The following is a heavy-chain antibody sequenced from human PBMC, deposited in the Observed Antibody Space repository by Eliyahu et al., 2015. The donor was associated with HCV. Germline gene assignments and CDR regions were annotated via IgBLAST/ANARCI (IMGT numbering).Heavy chain of an antibody. CDR2: IYYSGDI. CDR1: GDSISSDAYF. V-gene: IGHV4-31*03. CDR3: ARQTYYYDTSGFNRYFDL. Sequence: QMQLQESGPGLVKPSQTLSLTCTXSGDSISSDAYFWTWIRQPPGRGLEWIGHIYYSGDINYSPSLKSRLTISIDTSKNHFSLKLTSVTAADTAFYYCARQTYYYDTSGFNRYFDLWGRGTLVTVSS. J-gene: IGHJ2*01. D-gene: IGHD3-22*01.